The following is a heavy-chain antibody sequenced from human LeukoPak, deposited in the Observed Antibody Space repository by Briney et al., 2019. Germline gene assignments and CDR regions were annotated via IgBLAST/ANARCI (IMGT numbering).Heavy chain of an antibody. D-gene: IGHD2-21*02. J-gene: IGHJ2*01. V-gene: IGHV4-30-2*01. CDR2: IYHSGST. Sequence: SETLSLTCAVSGGSISSGGYSRSWIRQPPGKGLEWIGYIYHSGSTYYNPSLKSRVTISVDRSKNQFSLKLSSVTAADTAVYYCARGMGDTSYWYFDLWGRGTLVTVSS. CDR3: ARGMGDTSYWYFDL. CDR1: GGSISSGGYS.